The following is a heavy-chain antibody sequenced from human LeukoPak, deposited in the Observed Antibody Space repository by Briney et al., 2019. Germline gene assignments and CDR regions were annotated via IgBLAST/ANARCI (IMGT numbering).Heavy chain of an antibody. V-gene: IGHV3-23*01. Sequence: GGSLRLSCAASGFTFSSSAMSWVRQVPGKGLEWVSGISASGGSTSYADSVRGRFTISRDNSKNTLYVQMNSLRDEDTAVYYCAKDQRRESPHYLDSWGQGTLVTVSS. CDR3: AKDQRRESPHYLDS. CDR2: ISASGGST. CDR1: GFTFSSSA. J-gene: IGHJ4*02.